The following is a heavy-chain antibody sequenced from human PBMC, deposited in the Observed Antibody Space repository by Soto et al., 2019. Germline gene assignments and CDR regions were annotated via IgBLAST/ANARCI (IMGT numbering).Heavy chain of an antibody. Sequence: GASVKVSCKASGYTFTSYGISWVRQAPGQGLEWMGWISAYNGNTNYAQKLQGRVTMTTDTSTGTAYMELRSLRSDDTAVYYCARDGRFIAVADTIDYWGQGTLVTVSS. CDR3: ARDGRFIAVADTIDY. J-gene: IGHJ4*02. CDR2: ISAYNGNT. CDR1: GYTFTSYG. V-gene: IGHV1-18*01. D-gene: IGHD6-19*01.